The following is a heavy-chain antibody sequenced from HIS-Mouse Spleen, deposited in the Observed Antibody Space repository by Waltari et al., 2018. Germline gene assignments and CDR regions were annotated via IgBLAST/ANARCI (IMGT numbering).Heavy chain of an antibody. CDR2: ISYSGST. V-gene: IGHV4-39*07. CDR3: AREIPYSSSWYDWYFDL. CDR1: GGSISSSSYY. J-gene: IGHJ2*01. D-gene: IGHD6-13*01. Sequence: QLQLQESGPGLVKPSETLSLTCTVSGGSISSSSYYWGWIRQPPGKGLEWLGSISYSGSTTYNPSRKSRVTISVDPSENQFSLKLSAVAAADTAVYYCAREIPYSSSWYDWYFDLWGRGTLVTVSS.